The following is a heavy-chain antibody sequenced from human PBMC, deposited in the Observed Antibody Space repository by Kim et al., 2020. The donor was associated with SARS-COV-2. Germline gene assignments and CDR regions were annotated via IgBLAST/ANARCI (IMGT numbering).Heavy chain of an antibody. D-gene: IGHD6-13*01. Sequence: KDFADSWKARFPSSRNNSKNTLYLKMNSLGAEDTAVYYWARDSIAAAYDYWGQGTLVTVSS. J-gene: IGHJ4*02. CDR3: ARDSIAAAYDY. V-gene: IGHV3-30*01. CDR2: K.